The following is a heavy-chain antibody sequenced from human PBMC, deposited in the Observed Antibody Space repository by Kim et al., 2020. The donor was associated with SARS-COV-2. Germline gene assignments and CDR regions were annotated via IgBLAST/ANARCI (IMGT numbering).Heavy chain of an antibody. D-gene: IGHD3-10*01. J-gene: IGHJ5*02. CDR3: ARDSKATEVLWFGELISRQSWFDP. CDR2: IYYSGST. V-gene: IGHV4-39*07. CDR1: GGSISSSSYY. Sequence: SETLSLTCTVSGGSISSSSYYWGWIRQPPGKGLEWIGSIYYSGSTYYNPSLKSRVTISVDTSKNQFSLKLSSVTAADTTVYYCARDSKATEVLWFGELISRQSWFDPWGQGTLVTVSS.